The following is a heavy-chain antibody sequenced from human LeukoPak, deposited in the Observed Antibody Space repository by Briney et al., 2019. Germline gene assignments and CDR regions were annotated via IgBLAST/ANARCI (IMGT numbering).Heavy chain of an antibody. CDR1: GATIASHSW. CDR3: AYNRNFALDN. CDR2: VYHSGGA. Sequence: SETLSLTCAVSGATIASHSWWSWVRQPPGKGLEWIGEVYHSGGANYKPSLKSRVTISVDTSRNHFSLKLTSVTAADTAVYFCAYNRNFALDNWGQGTLVTVSS. D-gene: IGHD1-14*01. J-gene: IGHJ4*01. V-gene: IGHV4/OR15-8*01.